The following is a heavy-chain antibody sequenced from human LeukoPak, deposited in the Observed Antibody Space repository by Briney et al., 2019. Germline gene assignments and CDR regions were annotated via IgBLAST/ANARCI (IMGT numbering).Heavy chain of an antibody. D-gene: IGHD6-13*01. CDR2: IYHSGST. J-gene: IGHJ4*02. CDR3: ARHGSSWYYFDY. V-gene: IGHV4-38-2*01. CDR1: GYSISSGYY. Sequence: PSEALSLTCAVSGYSISSGYYWGWIRQPPGKGLEWTGSIYHSGSTYYNPSLKSRVTISVDASKNQFSLKLSSVTAADTAVYYCARHGSSWYYFDYWGQGTLVTVSS.